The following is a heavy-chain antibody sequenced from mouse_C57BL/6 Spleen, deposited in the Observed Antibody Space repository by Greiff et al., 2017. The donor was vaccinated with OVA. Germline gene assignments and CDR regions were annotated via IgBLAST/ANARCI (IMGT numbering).Heavy chain of an antibody. CDR2: INPYNGGT. J-gene: IGHJ3*01. D-gene: IGHD4-1*01. CDR3: ARQLTAWFAY. CDR1: GYTFTDYY. Sequence: VQLQQSGPVLVKPGASVKMSCKASGYTFTDYYMNWVKQSHGKSLEWIGVINPYNGGTSYNQKFKGKATLTVDKSSSTAYMELNSLTSEDSAVYYCARQLTAWFAYWGQGTLVTVSA. V-gene: IGHV1-19*01.